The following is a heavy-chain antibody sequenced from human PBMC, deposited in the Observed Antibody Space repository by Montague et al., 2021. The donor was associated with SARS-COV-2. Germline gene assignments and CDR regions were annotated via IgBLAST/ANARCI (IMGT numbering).Heavy chain of an antibody. CDR1: GGSISRYS. Sequence: SEILSLTCTVSGGSISRYSWTWIRQPPGTGLEWIGYIYNSGSTNYNPSLTSRVTISVDTSKNQFSLKLSSVAAADTAVYYCARVGRGSSWYEVAFDIWGQGTMVTVSS. CDR3: ARVGRGSSWYEVAFDI. J-gene: IGHJ3*02. CDR2: IYNSGST. V-gene: IGHV4-59*01. D-gene: IGHD6-13*01.